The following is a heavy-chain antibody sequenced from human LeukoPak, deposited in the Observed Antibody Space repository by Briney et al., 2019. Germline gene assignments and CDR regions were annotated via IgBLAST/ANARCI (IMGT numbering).Heavy chain of an antibody. Sequence: ASVKISCKASGYTFTSYGISWVRQAPGQGLEWMGWISAYNGNTNYAQKFQGRVTMTRDTSISTAYMELSRLRSDDTAVYYCAREGRGYYGSGSYDYWGQGTLVTVSS. CDR2: ISAYNGNT. CDR1: GYTFTSYG. CDR3: AREGRGYYGSGSYDY. D-gene: IGHD3-10*01. V-gene: IGHV1-18*01. J-gene: IGHJ4*02.